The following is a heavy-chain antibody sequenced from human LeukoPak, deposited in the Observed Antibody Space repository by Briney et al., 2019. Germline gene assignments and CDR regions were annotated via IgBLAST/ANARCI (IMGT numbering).Heavy chain of an antibody. CDR2: ILPIFGTA. J-gene: IGHJ5*02. CDR3: ASLAAAGTGNWFDP. Sequence: SVKVSCKASGGTFSSYAISWVRQAPGQGLEWMGGILPIFGTANYAQKFQGRVTITADKSTSTAYMELSSLRSEDTAVYYCASLAAAGTGNWFDPWGQGTLVTVSS. CDR1: GGTFSSYA. V-gene: IGHV1-69*06. D-gene: IGHD6-13*01.